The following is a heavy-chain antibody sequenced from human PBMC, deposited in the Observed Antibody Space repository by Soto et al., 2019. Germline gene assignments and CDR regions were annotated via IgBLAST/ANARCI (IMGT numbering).Heavy chain of an antibody. CDR3: ARHSSGVPGYYYGMDV. CDR1: GGTFSSYA. V-gene: IGHV1-69*12. D-gene: IGHD3-22*01. CDR2: IIPIFDTA. J-gene: IGHJ6*02. Sequence: QVQLVQSGAEVKKPGSSVKVSCKASGGTFSSYAISWVRQAPGQGLEWMGGIIPIFDTADYAQKFQGRVTITADESTNTADMELSSLRSEDTAVYYCARHSSGVPGYYYGMDVWGQGTTVTVSS.